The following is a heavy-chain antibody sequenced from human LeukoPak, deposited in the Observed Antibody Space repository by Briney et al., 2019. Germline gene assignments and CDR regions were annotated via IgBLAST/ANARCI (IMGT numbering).Heavy chain of an antibody. Sequence: PGGSLRLSCAASGFTFSNYGINSVRQARGKGLELVSSIRSTVSHIYYEDSMKGRFTISRDNAKNSLYLQMNSLRAEDAAVYYCARRQSTIEAAFDYWGQGTLVTVSS. CDR1: GFTFSNYG. J-gene: IGHJ4*02. V-gene: IGHV3-21*01. CDR3: ARRQSTIEAAFDY. D-gene: IGHD6-13*01. CDR2: IRSTVSHI.